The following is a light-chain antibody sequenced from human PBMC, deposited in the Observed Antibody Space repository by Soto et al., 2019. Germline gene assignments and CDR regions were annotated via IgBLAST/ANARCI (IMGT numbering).Light chain of an antibody. CDR3: QQFGNSPT. Sequence: EIVLTQSPATLSLSPGERVTLSCGASQSLTNNFLAWYQQRPGLAPRLLIFDASTRASGVPDRFSGSGSGTDFTLTISRLEPEDFAVYYCQQFGNSPTFGGGTKVDI. CDR1: QSLTNNF. V-gene: IGKV3D-20*01. CDR2: DAS. J-gene: IGKJ4*01.